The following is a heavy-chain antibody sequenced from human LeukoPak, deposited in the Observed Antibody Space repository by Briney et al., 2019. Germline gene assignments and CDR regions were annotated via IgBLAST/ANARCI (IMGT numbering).Heavy chain of an antibody. CDR1: GFTFSSYS. Sequence: PGGSLRLSCAASGFTFSSYSMNWVRQAPGKGLEWVSAISGSGGSTYYADSVKGRFTISRDNSKNTLYLQMNSLRAEDTAVYYCANLLFTMIVVATRDYWGQGTLVTVSS. J-gene: IGHJ4*02. D-gene: IGHD3-22*01. CDR2: ISGSGGST. V-gene: IGHV3-23*01. CDR3: ANLLFTMIVVATRDY.